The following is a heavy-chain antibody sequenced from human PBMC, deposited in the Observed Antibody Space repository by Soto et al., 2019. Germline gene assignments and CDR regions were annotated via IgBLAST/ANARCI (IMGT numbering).Heavy chain of an antibody. Sequence: QVQLQESGPGLVKPSETLSLTCTVSGDSLTRNYWSWIRQPPGKGLEWLAYIHNGRSTNYNPSLMSRVSLSLATPKRQFPLNLNSVTAADTAVYYYARTLSGGFDYWGQGTLVTVSS. V-gene: IGHV4-59*01. CDR2: IHNGRST. CDR3: ARTLSGGFDY. CDR1: GDSLTRNY. J-gene: IGHJ4*02.